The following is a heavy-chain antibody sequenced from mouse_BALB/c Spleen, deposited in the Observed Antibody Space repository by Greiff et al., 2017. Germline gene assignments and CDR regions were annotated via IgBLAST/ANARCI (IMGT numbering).Heavy chain of an antibody. V-gene: IGHV1S16*01. CDR2: INPSNGGT. J-gene: IGHJ2*01. CDR3: TRRLGVYFDY. D-gene: IGHD4-1*01. Sequence: QVQLQQPGAELVKPGASVKLSCKASGYTFTSYYMYWVKKRPGQGLEWIGGINPSNGGTNFNEKFKSKATLTVDKSSSTAYMQLSSLTSEDSAVYYCTRRLGVYFDYWGQGTTLTVSS. CDR1: GYTFTSYY.